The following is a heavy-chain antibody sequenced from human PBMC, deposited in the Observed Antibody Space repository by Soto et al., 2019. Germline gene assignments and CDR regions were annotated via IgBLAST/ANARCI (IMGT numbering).Heavy chain of an antibody. D-gene: IGHD4-17*01. J-gene: IGHJ6*02. Sequence: QVQLVESGGGVVQPGRSLRLSCAASGFTFSSYGRHWVRQAPGKGLEWVAVISYDGSNKYYADSVKGRFTISRDNSKNTLYLQMNSLRAEDTAVYYCANAHYGDHVFQYYGMDVWGQGTTVTVSS. CDR2: ISYDGSNK. V-gene: IGHV3-30*18. CDR1: GFTFSSYG. CDR3: ANAHYGDHVFQYYGMDV.